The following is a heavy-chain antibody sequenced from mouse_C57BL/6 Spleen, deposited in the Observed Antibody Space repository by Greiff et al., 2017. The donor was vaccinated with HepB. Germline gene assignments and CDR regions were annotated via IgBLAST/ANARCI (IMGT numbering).Heavy chain of an antibody. CDR2: INYDGSST. J-gene: IGHJ1*03. Sequence: EVQLVESEGGLVQPGSSMKLSCTASGFTFSDYYMAWVRQVPEKGLEWVANINYDGSSTYYLDSLKSRFIISRDNAKNILYLQMSSLKSEDTATYYCARDQRYFDVWGTGTTVTVSS. CDR1: GFTFSDYY. CDR3: ARDQRYFDV. V-gene: IGHV5-16*01.